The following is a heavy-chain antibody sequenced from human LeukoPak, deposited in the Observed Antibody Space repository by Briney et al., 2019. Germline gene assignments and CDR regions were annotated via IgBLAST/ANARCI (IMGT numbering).Heavy chain of an antibody. CDR2: INPNSGGT. J-gene: IGHJ3*02. Sequence: ASVKVSCKASGYTFTGYYIHWVRQAPGQGLEWMGWINPNSGGTNYAQKFQGRVTMTRDTSISTAYMDLSRLKSDDTAVYYCAREPLGAAIKDAFDIWGQGTMVTVSS. D-gene: IGHD6-25*01. CDR3: AREPLGAAIKDAFDI. CDR1: GYTFTGYY. V-gene: IGHV1-2*02.